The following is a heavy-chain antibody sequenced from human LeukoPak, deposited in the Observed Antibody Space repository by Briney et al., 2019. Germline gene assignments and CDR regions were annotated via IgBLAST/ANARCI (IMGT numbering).Heavy chain of an antibody. J-gene: IGHJ4*02. CDR1: RFTFSSYG. D-gene: IGHD5-12*01. V-gene: IGHV3-30*02. Sequence: GGSLRLSCAASRFTFSSYGMHWVRQAPGKGLEWVAFIRYDGINKYYADSVKGRFTISRDNSKNTLYLQMNSLRAEDTAVYYCAKSSVNGYSGYVHPGVDYWGQGTLVTVSS. CDR3: AKSSVNGYSGYVHPGVDY. CDR2: IRYDGINK.